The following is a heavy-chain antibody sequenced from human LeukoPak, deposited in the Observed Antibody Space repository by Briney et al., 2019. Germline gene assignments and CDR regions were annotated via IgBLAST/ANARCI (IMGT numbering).Heavy chain of an antibody. CDR2: IYYSGST. CDR1: GGSISSYY. CDR3: ARHQRGHSDAFDI. D-gene: IGHD4-23*01. Sequence: SETLSLTCTVSGGSISSYYWSWIRQPPGKGLEWIGYIYYSGSTNYKPSLKSRVTISVDMSKNQFSLKLSSVSAADTAVYYCARHQRGHSDAFDIWGQGTMVTVSS. V-gene: IGHV4-59*01. J-gene: IGHJ3*02.